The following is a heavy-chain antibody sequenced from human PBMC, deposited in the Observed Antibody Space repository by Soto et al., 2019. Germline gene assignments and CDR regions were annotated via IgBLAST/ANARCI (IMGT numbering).Heavy chain of an antibody. CDR3: TTRSLSSGPISDY. Sequence: GGSLRLSCAASGFTFSNAWMNWVRQAPGKGLEWVGRIKSKTDGGTTDYAAPVKGRFTISRDDSKNTLYLQMNSLKTEDTAVYYCTTRSLSSGPISDYWGQGTLVTVSS. D-gene: IGHD3-22*01. V-gene: IGHV3-15*07. J-gene: IGHJ4*02. CDR1: GFTFSNAW. CDR2: IKSKTDGGTT.